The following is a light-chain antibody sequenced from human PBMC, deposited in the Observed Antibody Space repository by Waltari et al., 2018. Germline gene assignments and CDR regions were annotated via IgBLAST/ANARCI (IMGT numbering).Light chain of an antibody. J-gene: IGKJ2*01. Sequence: DIVMTQSPDSLAVSLGERATINCKSSQSLLYSSNNKNYLAWYQQKPGEHPKLLIYWASTRESGVPDRFGGSGSGADFTLTISSLQAEDVAIYYCQQYYSTPRTFGQGTKLEIK. CDR1: QSLLYSSNNKNY. V-gene: IGKV4-1*01. CDR2: WAS. CDR3: QQYYSTPRT.